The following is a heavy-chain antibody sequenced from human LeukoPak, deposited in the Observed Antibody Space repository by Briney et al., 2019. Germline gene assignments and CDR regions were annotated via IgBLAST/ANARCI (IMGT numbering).Heavy chain of an antibody. CDR1: GFTFSSYA. CDR3: AKVPGYCSTSSCLRGYFDC. D-gene: IGHD2-2*01. V-gene: IGHV3-30-3*01. CDR2: ISYDGSNK. Sequence: GGSLRLSCAASGFTFSSYAMHWVRQAPGKGLEWVAVISYDGSNKYYADSVKGRFSISRDNSKNTLYLQMNSLRAEDTAVYYCAKVPGYCSTSSCLRGYFDCWGQGTLVTVSS. J-gene: IGHJ4*02.